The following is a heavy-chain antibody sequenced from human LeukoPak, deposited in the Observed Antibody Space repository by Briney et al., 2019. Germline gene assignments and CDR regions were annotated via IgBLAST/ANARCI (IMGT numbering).Heavy chain of an antibody. V-gene: IGHV3-23*01. D-gene: IGHD3-9*01. Sequence: GGSLRLSCAASGFIFSNYVRSWVRQAPGKGPEWVSAISGSSVKTYYADSVKGRFTISRDDTENTLYLQMNSLRAEDTAIYYCTREEAYFDSLLAYYFDYWGQGTLVTVSS. CDR3: TREEAYFDSLLAYYFDY. J-gene: IGHJ4*02. CDR1: GFIFSNYV. CDR2: ISGSSVKT.